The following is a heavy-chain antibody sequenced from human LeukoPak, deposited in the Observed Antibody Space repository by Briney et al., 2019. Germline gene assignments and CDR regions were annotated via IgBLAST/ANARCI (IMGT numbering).Heavy chain of an antibody. CDR2: IRYDGSNK. Sequence: GGSLRLSCAASGFTFSSYGMHWVRQAPGKGLEWVAFIRYDGSNKYYADSVKGRFTISRDNAKNSLYLQMNSLRAEDTAVYYCARYHDFWSGSEYFQHWGQGTLVTVSS. CDR3: ARYHDFWSGSEYFQH. V-gene: IGHV3-30*02. J-gene: IGHJ1*01. CDR1: GFTFSSYG. D-gene: IGHD3-3*01.